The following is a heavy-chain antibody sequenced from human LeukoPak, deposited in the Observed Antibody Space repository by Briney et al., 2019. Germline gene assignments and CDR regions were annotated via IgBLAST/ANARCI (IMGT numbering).Heavy chain of an antibody. CDR3: ARVPFTVVVVAATSWDCDL. Sequence: GASVQVSCKATGYTFTSYGISWVRQPPGKGLEWMGCISYYNGNTHLARKLQGRVIINTDTYTSTAYMELRSLRSDDTAVYYLARVPFTVVVVAATSWDCDLWGRGTLVTVSS. J-gene: IGHJ2*01. D-gene: IGHD2-15*01. CDR2: ISYYNGNT. CDR1: GYTFTSYG. V-gene: IGHV1-18*01.